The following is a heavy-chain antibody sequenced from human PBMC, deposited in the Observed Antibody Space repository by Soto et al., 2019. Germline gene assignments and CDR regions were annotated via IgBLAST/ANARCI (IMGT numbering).Heavy chain of an antibody. D-gene: IGHD2-15*01. V-gene: IGHV3-72*01. CDR1: GFAFSDHY. J-gene: IGHJ3*02. CDR3: AAAVQDHYGSET. CDR2: TRNKANSYTT. Sequence: VGSLRLSCAASGFAFSDHYMDWVRQAPGKGLEWVGRTRNKANSYTTAYAASVTGRFTISRDDSKNSLYLQMNSLKTDDTAVYYCAAAVQDHYGSETWGQGTMVTVSS.